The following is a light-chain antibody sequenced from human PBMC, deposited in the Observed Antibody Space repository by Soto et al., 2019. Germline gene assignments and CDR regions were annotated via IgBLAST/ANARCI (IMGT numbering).Light chain of an antibody. CDR3: QQSYSAPRIT. J-gene: IGKJ5*01. CDR2: AAS. Sequence: DIQMTQSPSSLSASVGDRVTITCRASQSIGRFLNWHQQRPGKAPKLLIYAASSLQSGVPSRFSGSGSEIEFTLTISGLQPEDFATYFCQQSYSAPRITFGQGTRLEIK. V-gene: IGKV1-39*01. CDR1: QSIGRF.